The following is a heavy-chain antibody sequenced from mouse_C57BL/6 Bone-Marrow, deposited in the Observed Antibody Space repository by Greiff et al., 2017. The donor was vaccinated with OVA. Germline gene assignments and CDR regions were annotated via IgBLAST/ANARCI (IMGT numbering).Heavy chain of an antibody. CDR3: ARESDYDEAMDY. Sequence: QVQLQQSGAELVMPGASVKLSCKASGYTFTSYWMHWVKQRPGPGLEWIGEIDPSDSYTNYNQKFKGKSTLTVDKSSSTAYMQLSSLTSEDSAVYYCARESDYDEAMDYWGQGTSVTVSS. CDR2: IDPSDSYT. J-gene: IGHJ4*01. V-gene: IGHV1-69*01. D-gene: IGHD2-4*01. CDR1: GYTFTSYW.